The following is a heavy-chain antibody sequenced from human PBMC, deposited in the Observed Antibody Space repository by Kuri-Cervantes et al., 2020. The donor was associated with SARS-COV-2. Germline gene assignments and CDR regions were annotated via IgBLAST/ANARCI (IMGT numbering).Heavy chain of an antibody. V-gene: IGHV4-4*07. CDR1: GGSISSYY. J-gene: IGHJ4*02. CDR3: ARVRSSGPIDY. D-gene: IGHD6-19*01. Sequence: GSLRLSCTVSGGSISSYYWSWIRQPAGKGLEWIGRIYTSGSTNYNPSLKSRVTTSVDTSKNQFSLKLSSVTAADTAVYYCARVRSSGPIDYWGQGTLVTVSS. CDR2: IYTSGST.